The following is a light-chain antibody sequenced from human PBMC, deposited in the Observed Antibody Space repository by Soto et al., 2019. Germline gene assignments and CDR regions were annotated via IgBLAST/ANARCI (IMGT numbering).Light chain of an antibody. Sequence: EIVLTQSPATLSLSPGERATLSCRASQTVGSYLTWFRQTPGQTPRLLIYDTSIRATGVPARFSGSGSGTDFTLTISSLEAEDFAIYYCQQRSDWPPTFGQGTKVDIK. J-gene: IGKJ1*01. V-gene: IGKV3-11*01. CDR2: DTS. CDR3: QQRSDWPPT. CDR1: QTVGSY.